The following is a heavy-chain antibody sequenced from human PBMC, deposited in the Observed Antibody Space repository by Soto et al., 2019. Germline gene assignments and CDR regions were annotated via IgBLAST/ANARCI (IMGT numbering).Heavy chain of an antibody. V-gene: IGHV3-23*01. CDR3: ARDTANYHYYYYYYMAV. J-gene: IGHJ6*03. Sequence: GGSLRLSCAASGFAFGSYAMSWVRQAPGKGLEWVSTIHGGGHSTDHADSVKGRFTISRDNAKNSLYLQMNSLRAEDTAVYYCARDTANYHYYYYYYMAVWGKGTTVTVSS. D-gene: IGHD2-2*01. CDR2: IHGGGHST. CDR1: GFAFGSYA.